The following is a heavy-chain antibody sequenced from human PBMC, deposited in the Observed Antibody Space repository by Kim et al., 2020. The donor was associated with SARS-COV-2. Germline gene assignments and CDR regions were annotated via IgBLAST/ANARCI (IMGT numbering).Heavy chain of an antibody. D-gene: IGHD2-15*01. Sequence: AQKCQGRVTMTRDTSISTAYMELSRLRSDDTAVYYCARDNCSGGSCYSWWFDPWGQGTLVTVSS. V-gene: IGHV1-2*02. CDR3: ARDNCSGGSCYSWWFDP. J-gene: IGHJ5*02.